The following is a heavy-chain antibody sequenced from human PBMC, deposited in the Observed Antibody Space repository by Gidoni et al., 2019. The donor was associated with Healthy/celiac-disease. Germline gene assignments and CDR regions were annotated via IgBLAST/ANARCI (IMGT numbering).Heavy chain of an antibody. CDR3: AKVRGVRGVMAPFDY. Sequence: EVQLLESGGGLVQPGGSLRLSCAASGFPFSSYAMSWVRQAPGKGLEWVSAISGSGGSTYYADSVKGRFTISRDNSKNTLYLQMNSLRAEDTAVYYCAKVRGVRGVMAPFDYWTQGTLVTVSS. CDR1: GFPFSSYA. V-gene: IGHV3-23*01. J-gene: IGHJ4*02. D-gene: IGHD3-10*01. CDR2: ISGSGGST.